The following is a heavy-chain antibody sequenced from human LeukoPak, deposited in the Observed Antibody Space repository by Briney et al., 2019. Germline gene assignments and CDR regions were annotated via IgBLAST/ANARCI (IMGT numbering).Heavy chain of an antibody. CDR3: AKGGPRGFSGAGLRQAMDV. CDR1: GYTFISYG. CDR2: FIPLFGTS. V-gene: IGHV1-69*05. J-gene: IGHJ6*02. D-gene: IGHD3-10*01. Sequence: SVKVSCKASGYTFISYGINWIRQAPGQGLEWVGSFIPLFGTSFYAQKFQGRVALTTDDSTGTADMDLAGLTSDDTAAYFCAKGGPRGFSGAGLRQAMDVWGQGTTVIVSS.